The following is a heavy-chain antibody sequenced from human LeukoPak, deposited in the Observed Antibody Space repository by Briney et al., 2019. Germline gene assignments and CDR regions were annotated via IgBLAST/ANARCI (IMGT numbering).Heavy chain of an antibody. CDR2: ISVSGNT. J-gene: IGHJ4*02. Sequence: GGSLRLSCAASGFTFSSHWMHWVRQAPGKGLEWVSAISVSGNTYHADSVKGRFTISRDSSKNTLYLQMNRLRAEDAAVYYCAKAPVTTCSGAYCYPFDYWGQGTLVTVSS. D-gene: IGHD2-21*01. CDR1: GFTFSSHW. CDR3: AKAPVTTCSGAYCYPFDY. V-gene: IGHV3-23*01.